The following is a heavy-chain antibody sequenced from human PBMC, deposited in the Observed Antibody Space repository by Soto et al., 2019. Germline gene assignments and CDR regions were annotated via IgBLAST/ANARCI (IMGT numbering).Heavy chain of an antibody. V-gene: IGHV1-69*13. Sequence: SVKVSCKASGGTFSSYAISWVRQAPGQGLEWMGGIIPIFGTANYAQKFQGRVTITADESTSTAYMELSSLRSEDTAVYYCTRVGTAMHWFDPWGQGTLVTVSS. D-gene: IGHD2-2*01. J-gene: IGHJ5*02. CDR2: IIPIFGTA. CDR3: TRVGTAMHWFDP. CDR1: GGTFSSYA.